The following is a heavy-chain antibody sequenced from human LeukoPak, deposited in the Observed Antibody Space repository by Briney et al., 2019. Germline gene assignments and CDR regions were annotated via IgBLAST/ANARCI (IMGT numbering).Heavy chain of an antibody. CDR1: GYSFTSYW. CDR2: IYPGDSDT. Sequence: GESLKISCKGSGYSFTSYWIGWVRQMPGKGLEWMGIIYPGDSDTRYSPSFQGQVTISADESISTAYLQWSSLKASDTAMYYCARRVLGYSSSSDAFDIWGQGTMVTVSS. CDR3: ARRVLGYSSSSDAFDI. V-gene: IGHV5-51*01. D-gene: IGHD6-6*01. J-gene: IGHJ3*02.